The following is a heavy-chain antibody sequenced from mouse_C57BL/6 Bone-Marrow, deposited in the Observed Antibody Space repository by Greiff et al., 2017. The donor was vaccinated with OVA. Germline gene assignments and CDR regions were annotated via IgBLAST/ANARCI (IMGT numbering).Heavy chain of an antibody. D-gene: IGHD2-1*01. CDR3: TPRYGNYDWFAY. CDR2: IDPENGDT. V-gene: IGHV14-4*01. Sequence: VQLKESGAELVRPGASVKLSCTASGFNIKDDYMHWVKQRPEQGLEWIGWIDPENGDTEYASKFQGKATITADTSSNTAYLQLSSLTSEDTAVYYCTPRYGNYDWFAYWGQGTLVTVSA. J-gene: IGHJ3*01. CDR1: GFNIKDDY.